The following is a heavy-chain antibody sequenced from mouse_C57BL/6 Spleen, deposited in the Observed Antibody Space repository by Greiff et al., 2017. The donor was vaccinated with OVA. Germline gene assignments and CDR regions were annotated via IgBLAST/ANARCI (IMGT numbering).Heavy chain of an antibody. J-gene: IGHJ1*03. CDR3: ARYGLGYFDV. D-gene: IGHD2-2*01. V-gene: IGHV3-8*01. CDR2: ISSSGST. CDR1: GYSITGDY. Sequence: VQLQQSGPGLAKPSQTLSLSCSVTGYSITGDYLNWIRKFPGNKLEYMGYISSSGSTYYNPSLKSRISITRDTSKNQYYLQLNSVTTEDTATYYCARYGLGYFDVWGTGTTVTVSS.